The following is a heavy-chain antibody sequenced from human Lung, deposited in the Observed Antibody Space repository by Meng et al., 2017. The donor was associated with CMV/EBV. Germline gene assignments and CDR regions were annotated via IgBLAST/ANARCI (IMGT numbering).Heavy chain of an antibody. CDR3: AREAGRDGYATPKFDY. CDR1: GGSSGSGGYY. J-gene: IGHJ4*02. D-gene: IGHD5-24*01. CDR2: IYYTGST. Sequence: VPLERSGPGLVTPSQTLSLTCTVSGGSSGSGGYYWSWIRQHPGKGLEWIGYIYYTGSTFYNPSLKSRVTISVDTSKNQFSLKLIPATAADTAVYYCAREAGRDGYATPKFDYWGQGTLVTVSS. V-gene: IGHV4-31*03.